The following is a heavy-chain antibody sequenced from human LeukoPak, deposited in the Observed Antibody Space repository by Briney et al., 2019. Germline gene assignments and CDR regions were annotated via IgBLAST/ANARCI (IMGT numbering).Heavy chain of an antibody. CDR1: GGSISSDGYY. CDR2: IYFSGTT. J-gene: IGHJ3*02. CDR3: ARYRDSGGRLAFDI. Sequence: SETLSLTCTVSGGSISSDGYYWTWIRQHPGKGLEWIGYIYFSGTTYYNPSLESRVTLSVDTSKNQFSLRLSSVTAADTAVYYCARYRDSGGRLAFDIWGQGTMATVSS. D-gene: IGHD2-15*01. V-gene: IGHV4-31*03.